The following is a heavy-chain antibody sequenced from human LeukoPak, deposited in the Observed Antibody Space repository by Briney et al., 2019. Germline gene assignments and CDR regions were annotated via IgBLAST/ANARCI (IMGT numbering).Heavy chain of an antibody. CDR3: DTTWGDY. CDR1: GFTFSNHW. J-gene: IGHJ4*01. D-gene: IGHD3-16*01. Sequence: GGSLRLSCAVSGFTFSNHWMHWVRQVPGKGLVCVSAIKTDGTITRYADSVKGRFTISRDNAKNTLYLQMNGLRAEDTAIFYWDTTWGDYWGKGTLVTVFS. V-gene: IGHV3-74*01. CDR2: IKTDGTIT.